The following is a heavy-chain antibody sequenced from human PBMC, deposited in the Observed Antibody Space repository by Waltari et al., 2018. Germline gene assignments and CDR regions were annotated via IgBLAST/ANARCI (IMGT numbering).Heavy chain of an antibody. CDR2: INHSGST. V-gene: IGHV4-34*01. J-gene: IGHJ6*02. Sequence: QVQLQQWGAGLLKPSETLSLTCAVYGGSFSGYYWSWIRQPPGKGLEWIGEINHSGSTNYNPSLKRRVTISVDTSKNQFSLKLSSVTAADTAVYYCARGRGAAASYYYYGMDVWGQGTTVTVSS. D-gene: IGHD6-13*01. CDR1: GGSFSGYY. CDR3: ARGRGAAASYYYYGMDV.